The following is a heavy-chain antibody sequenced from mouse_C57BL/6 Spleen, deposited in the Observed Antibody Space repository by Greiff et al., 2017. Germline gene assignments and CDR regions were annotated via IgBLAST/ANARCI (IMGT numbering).Heavy chain of an antibody. D-gene: IGHD1-1*01. CDR1: GYTFTSYW. CDR3: AKRGTTVVGAMDC. Sequence: QVQLQQPGAELVKPGASVKMSCKASGYTFTSYWITWVKQRPGQGLEWIGDIYPGSGSTNYNEKFKSKATLTVDKSSSTAYMQLSSLTSEDSAVYYGAKRGTTVVGAMDCWGQGTSVTVSS. J-gene: IGHJ4*01. V-gene: IGHV1-55*01. CDR2: IYPGSGST.